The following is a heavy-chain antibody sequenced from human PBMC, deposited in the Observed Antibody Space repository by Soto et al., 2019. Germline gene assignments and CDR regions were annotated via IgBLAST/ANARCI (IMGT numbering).Heavy chain of an antibody. CDR3: AKGGSSGWYEVFY. D-gene: IGHD6-19*01. V-gene: IGHV3-30*18. CDR2: ISYDGSNK. J-gene: IGHJ4*02. CDR1: AFTFSSYG. Sequence: GGSLRLSCAASAFTFSSYGMHWVRQAPGKGLEWGALISYDGSNKYYADSVKGRFTISRDNSKNTLYLQMNSLRAEDTAVYYCAKGGSSGWYEVFYWGQGTLVTVSS.